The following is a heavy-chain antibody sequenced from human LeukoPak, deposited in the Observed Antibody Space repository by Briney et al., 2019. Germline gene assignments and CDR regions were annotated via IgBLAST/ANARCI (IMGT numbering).Heavy chain of an antibody. CDR1: GFTFSSYG. V-gene: IGHV3-30*02. Sequence: PGGSLRLSCAASGFTFSSYGMHWVRQAPGKGLEWVAFIRYDGSNKYYADSVKGRFTISRDNSKNTLYLQMNSLRAEDTAVYYCAKDNAMIEALGAFDIWGQGTMVTVSS. CDR2: IRYDGSNK. D-gene: IGHD3-22*01. J-gene: IGHJ3*02. CDR3: AKDNAMIEALGAFDI.